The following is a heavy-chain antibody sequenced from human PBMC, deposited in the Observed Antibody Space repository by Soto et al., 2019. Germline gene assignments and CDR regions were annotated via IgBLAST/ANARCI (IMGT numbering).Heavy chain of an antibody. CDR2: ISAYNGNT. V-gene: IGHV1-18*01. J-gene: IGHJ4*02. CDR3: ARDPPPPDY. Sequence: QVQLVQSGAEVKKPGASVKVSCKASGYTFASYAISWMRQAPGQGLEWMGWISAYNGNTNYAQKLQGRVTTTTDTSTSPAYTERRSLRSADTAAYYCARDPPPPDYWGQGTLVTVSS. CDR1: GYTFASYA.